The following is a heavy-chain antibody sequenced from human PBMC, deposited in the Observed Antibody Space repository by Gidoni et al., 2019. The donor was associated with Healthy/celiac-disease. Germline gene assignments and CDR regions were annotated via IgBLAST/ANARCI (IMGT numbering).Heavy chain of an antibody. J-gene: IGHJ6*02. D-gene: IGHD5-18*01. Sequence: QVHLQESGPGLVKPSQTLSLTCTVSGGSISSGSYYWSWIRQPAGKGLEWIGRIYTSGSTNYNPSLKSRVTISVDTSKNQFSLKLSSVTAADTAVYYCARWETAYYYYGMDVWGQGTTVTVSS. CDR3: ARWETAYYYYGMDV. CDR2: IYTSGST. V-gene: IGHV4-61*02. CDR1: GGSISSGSYY.